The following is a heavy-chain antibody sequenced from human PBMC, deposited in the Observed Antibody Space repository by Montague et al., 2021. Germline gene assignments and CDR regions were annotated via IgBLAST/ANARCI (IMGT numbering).Heavy chain of an antibody. CDR1: GFTFSTLP. J-gene: IGHJ5*02. V-gene: IGHV3-30-3*01. CDR2: ISHDGSNK. CDR3: ARWRVYYGSNGYAA. D-gene: IGHD3-22*01. Sequence: SLRLSCAASGFTFSTLPMHWVRLAPGKGLEWVALISHDGSNKYYADSVRGRFTVSRDNSKNTLYLQTSSLRADDTAVYYCARWRVYYGSNGYAAWGRGTLVTVSS.